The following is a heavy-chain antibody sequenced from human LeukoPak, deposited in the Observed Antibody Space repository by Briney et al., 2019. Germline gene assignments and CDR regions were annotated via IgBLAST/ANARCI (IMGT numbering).Heavy chain of an antibody. Sequence: SETLSLTCTVSGGSISSGGYYWSWIRQHPGKGLEWIGYIYYSGSTYYNPSLKSRVTISVNTSKNQFSLKLSSVTAADTAVYYCANVIVGATNAFHLWGQGTMVTVSS. V-gene: IGHV4-31*03. CDR2: IYYSGST. D-gene: IGHD1-26*01. CDR1: GGSISSGGYY. CDR3: ANVIVGATNAFHL. J-gene: IGHJ3*01.